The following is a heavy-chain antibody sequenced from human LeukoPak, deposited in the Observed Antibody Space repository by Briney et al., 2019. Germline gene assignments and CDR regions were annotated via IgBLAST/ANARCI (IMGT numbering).Heavy chain of an antibody. CDR2: INPIGGST. V-gene: IGHV1-46*01. D-gene: IGHD6-19*01. Sequence: ASVKVSCKASGYTFTNYYMHWVRQAPGQGLEWMGIINPIGGSTSYAQKFQGRVTMTRDMSTSTVYMELSSLRSEDTAVYYCARVAGHEVIDYWGQGTLVTVSS. CDR3: ARVAGHEVIDY. J-gene: IGHJ4*02. CDR1: GYTFTNYY.